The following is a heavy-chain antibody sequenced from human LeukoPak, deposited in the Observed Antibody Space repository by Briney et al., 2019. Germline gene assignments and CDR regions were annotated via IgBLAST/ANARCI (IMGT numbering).Heavy chain of an antibody. CDR3: SRGSYNSWS. CDR2: IYTSGVT. V-gene: IGHV4-4*07. D-gene: IGHD3-10*01. CDR1: GASISSSY. Sequence: SETLSLTCTVSGASISSSYWSWVRQPAGKGLEWIGRIYTSGVTSYNPSLTSRGIMSIDASKNQFSLNLSSVIAADTAVYYCSRGSYNSWSWGQGTLVTVSS. J-gene: IGHJ5*02.